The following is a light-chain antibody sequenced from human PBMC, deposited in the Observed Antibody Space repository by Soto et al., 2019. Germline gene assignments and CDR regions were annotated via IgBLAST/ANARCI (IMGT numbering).Light chain of an antibody. V-gene: IGKV3-20*01. CDR1: QSVSSKD. CDR2: AAS. CDR3: QQYGNSPLYT. Sequence: EIVLTQSPGTLSLAPGDRATISCRASQSVSSKDLAWYQQKSGQAPRLLMYAASRRATGIPDRFSGSASGTDFALTINRLEPEDFAVYYCQQYGNSPLYTFGQGTNLEIK. J-gene: IGKJ2*01.